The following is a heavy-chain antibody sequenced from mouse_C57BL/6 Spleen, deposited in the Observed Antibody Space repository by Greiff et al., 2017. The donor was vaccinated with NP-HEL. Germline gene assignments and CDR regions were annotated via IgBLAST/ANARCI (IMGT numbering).Heavy chain of an antibody. CDR2: IDPENGDT. Sequence: VQLQQSGAELVRPGASVKLSCTASGFNIKDDYMHWVKQRPEQGLEGIGWIDPENGDTEYASKFQGKATITADTSSNTAYLQLSSLTSEDTAVYYCTGYYYGSSPWFAYWGQGTLVTVSA. D-gene: IGHD1-1*01. J-gene: IGHJ3*01. CDR1: GFNIKDDY. CDR3: TGYYYGSSPWFAY. V-gene: IGHV14-4*01.